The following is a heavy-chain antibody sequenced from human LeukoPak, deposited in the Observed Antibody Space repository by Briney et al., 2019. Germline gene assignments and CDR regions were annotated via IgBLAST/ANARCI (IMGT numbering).Heavy chain of an antibody. CDR1: GGSFSGYY. CDR3: TRGPRFGYPGY. J-gene: IGHJ4*02. V-gene: IGHV4-34*01. D-gene: IGHD3-10*01. CDR2: IIQSGNT. Sequence: KPSGTLSLTCAVYGGSFSGYYWNWIRQPPGKGQEWIGEIIQSGNTYYNPSLKSRVTVSLDTSKNQFSLKLTSVTAADTAVYYCTRGPRFGYPGYWGQGTLVTVSS.